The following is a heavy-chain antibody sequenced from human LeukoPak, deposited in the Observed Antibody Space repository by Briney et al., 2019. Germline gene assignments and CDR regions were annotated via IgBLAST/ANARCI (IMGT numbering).Heavy chain of an antibody. CDR1: GGSISSYY. V-gene: IGHV4-59*07. Sequence: SDTLSLTCTVSGGSISSYYWSWIRQPPGKGLEWIGYIYYSGSTNYNPSLKSRVTISVDTSKNQFSLKLSSVTAADTAVYYCARVVRGMDVWGQGTTVTVSS. CDR2: IYYSGST. J-gene: IGHJ6*02. D-gene: IGHD2-21*01. CDR3: ARVVRGMDV.